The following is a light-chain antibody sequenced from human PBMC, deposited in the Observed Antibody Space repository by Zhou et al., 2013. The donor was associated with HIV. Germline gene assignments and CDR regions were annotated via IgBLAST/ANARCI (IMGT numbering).Light chain of an antibody. J-gene: IGKJ4*01. V-gene: IGKV1-33*01. CDR2: DAA. CDR1: QSIRGF. Sequence: DIQMTQSPSSLSASVGDRVTITCRASQSIRGFLNWYHQKPGKAPSLLIYDAANLETGVPSRFSGTGSGAHFSLTIDSLQSEDMGTYFCQQKDNLPLTFGGGTKVEIK. CDR3: QQKDNLPLT.